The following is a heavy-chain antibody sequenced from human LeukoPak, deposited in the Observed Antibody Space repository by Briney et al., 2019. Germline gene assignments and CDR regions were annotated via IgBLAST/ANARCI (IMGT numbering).Heavy chain of an antibody. Sequence: ASVKVSCKASGYTFTSYDINWVRQATGRGLEWMGWMNPNSGNTGYAQKFQGRVTMTRNTSISTAYMELSSLRSEDTAVYYCARGLSSSRRFDYWAREPWSPSPQ. CDR1: GYTFTSYD. CDR2: MNPNSGNT. D-gene: IGHD6-13*01. V-gene: IGHV1-8*01. CDR3: ARGLSSSRRFDY. J-gene: IGHJ4*02.